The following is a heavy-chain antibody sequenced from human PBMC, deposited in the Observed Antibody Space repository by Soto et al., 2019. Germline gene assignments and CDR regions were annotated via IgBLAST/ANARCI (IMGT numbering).Heavy chain of an antibody. V-gene: IGHV1-69*01. Sequence: QVQLVQSWAEVKTPGSSVKVSCKASGGTFSTYAITWVRQAPGQGLEWLGGIIPIFGTTDYARKFQGRVTITAAESTSTVFIELSSLTSEDTAVYYCARRGGAYDFDYWGQGTLVTVSS. CDR1: GGTFSTYA. J-gene: IGHJ4*01. CDR3: ARRGGAYDFDY. CDR2: IIPIFGTT. D-gene: IGHD1-26*01.